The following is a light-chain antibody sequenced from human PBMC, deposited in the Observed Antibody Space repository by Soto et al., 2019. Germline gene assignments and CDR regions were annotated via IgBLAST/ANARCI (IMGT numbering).Light chain of an antibody. Sequence: DIQMTQSPSTLSGSVGDRVTITYRASQSFSGTLAWYQQKPRKAPKLLIYDASSLERGVASRFSGSGSGTEFTLTISSLQHDAFETYYCQQYDTYYRTLGQGTKVDIK. CDR3: QQYDTYYRT. J-gene: IGKJ1*01. CDR1: QSFSGT. CDR2: DAS. V-gene: IGKV1-5*01.